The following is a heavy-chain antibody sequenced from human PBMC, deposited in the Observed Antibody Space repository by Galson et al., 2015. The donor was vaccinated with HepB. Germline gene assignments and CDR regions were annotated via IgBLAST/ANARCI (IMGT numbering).Heavy chain of an antibody. CDR3: AKDIAVADSYGMDV. CDR2: IRYDGSNK. D-gene: IGHD6-19*01. J-gene: IGHJ6*02. V-gene: IGHV3-30*02. Sequence: SLRLSCAASGFTFSSYSMNWVRQAPGKGLEWVAFIRYDGSNKYYADSVKGRFAISRDNSKNTLYLQMNSLRAEDTAVYYCAKDIAVADSYGMDVWGQGTTVTV. CDR1: GFTFSSYS.